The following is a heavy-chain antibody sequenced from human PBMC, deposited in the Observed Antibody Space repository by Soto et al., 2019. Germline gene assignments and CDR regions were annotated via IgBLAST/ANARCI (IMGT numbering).Heavy chain of an antibody. D-gene: IGHD6-13*01. CDR1: GDSVSSNSAA. V-gene: IGHV6-1*01. CDR2: TYYRPKWYN. J-gene: IGHJ4*02. Sequence: SQTLSLTCAISGDSVSSNSAAWNWIRQSPSRGLEWLGRTYYRPKWYNDYAVSVKSRITINPDTSKNQFSLQLNSVTPEDTAVYYCARAGYSSSWPNFDYWGQGTLVTVSS. CDR3: ARAGYSSSWPNFDY.